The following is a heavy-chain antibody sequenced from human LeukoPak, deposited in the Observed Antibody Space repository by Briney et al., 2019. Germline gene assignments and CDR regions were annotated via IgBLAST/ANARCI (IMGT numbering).Heavy chain of an antibody. V-gene: IGHV3-23*01. D-gene: IGHD6-6*01. CDR2: ISGSGGST. CDR3: AGGIAARGEVDY. Sequence: GGSLRLSCAASGFTFSSYAMSWVRQAPGKGLEWVSAISGSGGSTYYADSVKGRFTISRDNSKNTLYLQMNSLRAEDTVVYYCAGGIAARGEVDYWGQGTLVTVSS. CDR1: GFTFSSYA. J-gene: IGHJ4*02.